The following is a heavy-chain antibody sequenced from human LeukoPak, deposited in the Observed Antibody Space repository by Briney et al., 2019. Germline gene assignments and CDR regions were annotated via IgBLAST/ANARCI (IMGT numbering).Heavy chain of an antibody. Sequence: GKSLRLSCAASGFTFSGYGMHWVRQAPGKGLEWVAVISYDGSNKYYADSVKGRFTISRDNSKNTLYLQMNSLRAEDTAVYYCAKGPGRGDYDSSGRIDYWGQGTLVTVSS. CDR1: GFTFSGYG. V-gene: IGHV3-30*18. CDR2: ISYDGSNK. CDR3: AKGPGRGDYDSSGRIDY. D-gene: IGHD3-22*01. J-gene: IGHJ4*02.